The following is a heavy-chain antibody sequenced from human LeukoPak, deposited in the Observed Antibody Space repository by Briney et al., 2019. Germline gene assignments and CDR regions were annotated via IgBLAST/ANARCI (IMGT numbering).Heavy chain of an antibody. CDR2: INPSGST. CDR1: GGSFSGYH. D-gene: IGHD3-22*01. Sequence: KPXXTLSLTCAVYGGSFSGYHWTWIRQSPGKGLEWIGDINPSGSTYYNPSLKRRLTISVDTSKNQFSLKLRSVTAADTAVYYCARGRHDITMIVVVMTSVSYYLDVWGKGTTVTVS. V-gene: IGHV4-34*01. CDR3: ARGRHDITMIVVVMTSVSYYLDV. J-gene: IGHJ6*03.